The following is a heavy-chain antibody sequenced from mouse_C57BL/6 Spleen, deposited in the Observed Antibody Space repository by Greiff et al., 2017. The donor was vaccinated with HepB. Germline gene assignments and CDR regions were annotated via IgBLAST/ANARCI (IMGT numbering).Heavy chain of an antibody. Sequence: QVQLQQSGPELVKPGASVKISCKASGYAFSSSWMNWVKQRPGKGLEWIGRIYPGDGDTNYNGKFKSKATLTVDKPSSTAYMQLSSLTSEDSAVYYCARSGYGDAYFDYWGQGTTLTVSS. CDR3: ARSGYGDAYFDY. V-gene: IGHV1-82*01. J-gene: IGHJ2*01. CDR1: GYAFSSSW. CDR2: IYPGDGDT. D-gene: IGHD3-1*01.